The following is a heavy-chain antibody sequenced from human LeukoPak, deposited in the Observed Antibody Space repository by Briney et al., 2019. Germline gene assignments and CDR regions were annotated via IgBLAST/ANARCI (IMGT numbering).Heavy chain of an antibody. V-gene: IGHV1-69*06. CDR1: GGTFSSYA. CDR2: IIPIFGTA. J-gene: IGHJ4*02. Sequence: SVKVSCKASGGTFSSYAISWVRQAAGQGLEWMGGIIPIFGTANYAQKFQGRVTITADKSKSTAYMELSSLRSEDTAVYYCASFTTGTTWHYWGQGSLVTVSS. CDR3: ASFTTGTTWHY. D-gene: IGHD1-1*01.